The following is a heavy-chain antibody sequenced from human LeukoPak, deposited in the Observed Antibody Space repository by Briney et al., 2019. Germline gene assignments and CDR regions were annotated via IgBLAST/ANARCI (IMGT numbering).Heavy chain of an antibody. Sequence: KPGGSLRLSCTASGFTFDEYAMHWVRHAPAKGLEWVSLISGDCGTTHYADSVKGRFTISRDNRRTSLYLHMNSLRTEDTALYFCAKVYVGSWYAYDHWGQGTLVTVYS. CDR1: GFTFDEYA. V-gene: IGHV3-43*02. CDR2: ISGDCGTT. CDR3: AKVYVGSWYAYDH. J-gene: IGHJ4*02. D-gene: IGHD6-13*01.